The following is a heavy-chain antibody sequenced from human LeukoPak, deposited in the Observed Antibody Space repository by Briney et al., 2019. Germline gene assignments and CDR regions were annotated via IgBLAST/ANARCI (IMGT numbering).Heavy chain of an antibody. CDR2: INHSGST. CDR1: GGSFSGYY. V-gene: IGHV4-34*01. J-gene: IGHJ6*02. D-gene: IGHD1-1*01. Sequence: SETLSLTCAVYGGSFSGYYWNWIRQPPGKGLEWIGEINHSGSTNYNPSLKSRVTISVDTSKNQFSLKLSSVTAADTAVYSCARGWKRTYYGMDVWGQGTTVTVSS. CDR3: ARGWKRTYYGMDV.